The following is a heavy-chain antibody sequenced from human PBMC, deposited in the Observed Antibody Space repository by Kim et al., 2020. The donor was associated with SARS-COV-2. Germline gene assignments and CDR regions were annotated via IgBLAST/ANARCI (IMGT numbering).Heavy chain of an antibody. V-gene: IGHV3-23*01. D-gene: IGHD4-17*01. Sequence: GGSLRLSCAASGFTFSSYAMSWVRQAPGKGLEWVSAISGSGGSTYYADSVKGRFTISRDNSRNTLYLQMNSLRAEDTAVYYCAKVGASLRCYYYYGMDVWGQGTTVAVSS. CDR2: ISGSGGST. CDR3: AKVGASLRCYYYYGMDV. CDR1: GFTFSSYA. J-gene: IGHJ6*02.